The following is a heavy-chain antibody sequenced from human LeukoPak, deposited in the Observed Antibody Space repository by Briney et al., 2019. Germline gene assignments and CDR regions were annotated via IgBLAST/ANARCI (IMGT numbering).Heavy chain of an antibody. Sequence: GGSLRLSCAASGFTFSGYAMSWVRQAPGKGLGWVSAISGSGGSTYYADSVKGRFTISRDNSKNTLYLQMNSLRAEDTAVYYCAKDKSLRWFGELPTPVDYWGQGTLVTVSS. J-gene: IGHJ4*02. CDR2: ISGSGGST. CDR3: AKDKSLRWFGELPTPVDY. CDR1: GFTFSGYA. V-gene: IGHV3-23*01. D-gene: IGHD3-10*01.